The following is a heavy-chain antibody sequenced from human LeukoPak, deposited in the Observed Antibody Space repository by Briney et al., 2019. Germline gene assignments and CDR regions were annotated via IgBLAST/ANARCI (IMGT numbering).Heavy chain of an antibody. CDR1: GLTFSHAW. V-gene: IGHV3-15*01. CDR2: IKSKTDGGTT. Sequence: SGGSLRLSCAASGLTFSHAWMSWVRQAPGKGLEWVGRIKSKTDGGTTDYAAPVKGRFTISRDDSKNTLFLQMNSLKAEDTGVYYCTVVNYGSGSYPLGYWGQGTLVTVSS. CDR3: TVVNYGSGSYPLGY. J-gene: IGHJ4*02. D-gene: IGHD3-10*01.